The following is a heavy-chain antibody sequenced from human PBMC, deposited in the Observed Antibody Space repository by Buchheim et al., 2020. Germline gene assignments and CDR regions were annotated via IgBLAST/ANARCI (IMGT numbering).Heavy chain of an antibody. CDR2: INSDGSST. D-gene: IGHD3-3*01. Sequence: EVQLVESGGGLVQPGGSLRLSCAASGFTFSSYWMHWVRQAPGKGLVWVSRINSDGSSTSYADSVKGRFTISRDNAKSTLYLQMNSLRAEDTAVYYCAREGAYYDFWSGYSTYYYYYGMDVWGQGTT. J-gene: IGHJ6*02. V-gene: IGHV3-74*01. CDR3: AREGAYYDFWSGYSTYYYYYGMDV. CDR1: GFTFSSYW.